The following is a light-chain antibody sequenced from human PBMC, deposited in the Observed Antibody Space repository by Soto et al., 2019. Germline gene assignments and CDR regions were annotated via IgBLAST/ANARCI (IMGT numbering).Light chain of an antibody. Sequence: DIVMTQSPDSLTVSLGERATLNCKSSQSVLYSSNNKNYLAWYQQKPGQPPKLLIYWASTRESGVPDRFSGSGSGTDFTLTISSLQAEDVAFYYCQQYYSTTYTFGQGTKLEIK. CDR2: WAS. V-gene: IGKV4-1*01. J-gene: IGKJ2*01. CDR1: QSVLYSSNNKNY. CDR3: QQYYSTTYT.